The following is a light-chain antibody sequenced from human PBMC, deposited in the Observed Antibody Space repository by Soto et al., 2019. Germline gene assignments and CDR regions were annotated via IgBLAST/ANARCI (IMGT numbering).Light chain of an antibody. J-gene: IGKJ2*01. Sequence: DIQITQPPSSLSASVGLRVTITCLARQSISSYVNWYQQKPGKAPKLLIYAASRLQSGVPSRFSGSGSGTDFTLTLSSVRPVDFAPYYSQQSYSTPYTVGRGPGLEIK. CDR2: AAS. CDR1: QSISSY. V-gene: IGKV1-39*01. CDR3: QQSYSTPYT.